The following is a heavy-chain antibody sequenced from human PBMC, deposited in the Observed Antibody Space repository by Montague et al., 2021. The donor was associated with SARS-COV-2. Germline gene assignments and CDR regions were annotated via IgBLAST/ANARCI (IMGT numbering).Heavy chain of an antibody. D-gene: IGHD6-19*01. Sequence: SESLSLTCTVSGGSISSSTYYWGWLRQPTGKELVWIGNNHHSGSTYYNLSLGARVSISVYTSKNQFSLRLSSATAADTAVSYCARHGYTNVWSGMDVWGQGSTVTVSS. CDR3: ARHGYTNVWSGMDV. V-gene: IGHV4-39*01. CDR1: GGSISSSTYY. CDR2: NHHSGST. J-gene: IGHJ6*02.